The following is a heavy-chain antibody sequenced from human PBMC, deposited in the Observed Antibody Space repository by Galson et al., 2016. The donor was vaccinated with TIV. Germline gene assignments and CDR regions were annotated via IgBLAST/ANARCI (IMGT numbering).Heavy chain of an antibody. V-gene: IGHV3-30*05. D-gene: IGHD1-26*01. Sequence: SLRLSCAASGFSFSTFGMHWIRQAPGKGLEWVSGISDTGRNTYYTGSVKGRSAISRDNSKNTLFLQMNSLRSEDTAIYYCARDRVGPATGWFDSWGQGALVTVSS. CDR1: GFSFSTFG. CDR3: ARDRVGPATGWFDS. CDR2: ISDTGRNT. J-gene: IGHJ5*01.